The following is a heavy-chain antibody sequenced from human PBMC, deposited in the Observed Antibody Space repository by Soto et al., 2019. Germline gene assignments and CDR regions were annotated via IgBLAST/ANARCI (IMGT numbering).Heavy chain of an antibody. J-gene: IGHJ5*02. CDR2: IYWDEDK. V-gene: IGHV2-5*02. Sequence: QITLTESGPPLVQPTQTLRLTCSFSGFSLTTRGLGVAWFRQPPGKALEWLAVIYWDEDKRYRPLLKTRLTVSKDTSKNQVVLSMTNMDPVDTGTFYCAHTDWAVRNWFDPWGQGIHVTVSS. D-gene: IGHD3-9*01. CDR3: AHTDWAVRNWFDP. CDR1: GFSLTTRGLG.